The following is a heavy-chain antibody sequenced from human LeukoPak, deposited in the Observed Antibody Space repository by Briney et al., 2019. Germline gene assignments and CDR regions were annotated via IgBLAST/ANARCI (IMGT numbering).Heavy chain of an antibody. J-gene: IGHJ5*02. CDR1: GFTFNSYA. V-gene: IGHV3-23*01. CDR2: ISGSGGST. CDR3: AKDGIDSWDPNGFDP. D-gene: IGHD1-26*01. Sequence: PGGSLRLSCAASGFTFNSYAMSWVRQAAGKGLEWVSSISGSGGSTYYADSVKGRFTISRDSSKNMLYLQMNILRAEDTAIYYCAKDGIDSWDPNGFDPWGQGILVTVSS.